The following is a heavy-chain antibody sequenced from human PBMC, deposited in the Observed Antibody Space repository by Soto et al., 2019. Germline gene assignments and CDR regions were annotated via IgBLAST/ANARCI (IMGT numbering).Heavy chain of an antibody. V-gene: IGHV4-39*01. Sequence: PSQTLSLTCSVSSDSFISDFYYWGWIRQHPGKTFEWIGSINYSGTSYYNPCLQSRLSISIDTSRNQFALNLASVTAADTAVYFCGRLLVSFSSAVDHWGQGALVTVSS. J-gene: IGHJ4*02. CDR3: GRLLVSFSSAVDH. D-gene: IGHD1-26*01. CDR2: INYSGTS. CDR1: SDSFISDFYY.